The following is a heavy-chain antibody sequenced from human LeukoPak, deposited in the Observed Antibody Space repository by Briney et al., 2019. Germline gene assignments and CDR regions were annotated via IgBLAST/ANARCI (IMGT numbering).Heavy chain of an antibody. Sequence: SETLSLTCSVSGGSISRYYWTWIRQPAGKGLEWIGRIYTSGSTNYNPSLKSRVTMSVDTSKNQFSLRLSSVTAADTAVYYCAKDSAGYNWFDPWGQGTLVTVSS. V-gene: IGHV4-4*07. CDR2: IYTSGST. D-gene: IGHD6-13*01. CDR1: GGSISRYY. CDR3: AKDSAGYNWFDP. J-gene: IGHJ5*02.